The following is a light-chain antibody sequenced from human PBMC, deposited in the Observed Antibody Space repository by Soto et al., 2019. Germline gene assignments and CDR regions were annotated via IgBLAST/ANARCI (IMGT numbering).Light chain of an antibody. Sequence: QSVLTQPASVSGSPGQSITISCTGTTSDIGGYYFVSWYQQHPGKAPKLIIYDVSHRPSGVSTRFSGFKSGNTASLTISGLQSEDEAEYYCSSYRSSHIPYVFVTGTKVNVL. CDR3: SSYRSSHIPYV. V-gene: IGLV2-14*03. CDR1: TSDIGGYYF. CDR2: DVS. J-gene: IGLJ1*01.